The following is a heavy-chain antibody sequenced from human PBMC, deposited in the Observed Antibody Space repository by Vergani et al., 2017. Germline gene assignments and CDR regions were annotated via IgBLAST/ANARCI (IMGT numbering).Heavy chain of an antibody. CDR2: IIPIFGTA. D-gene: IGHD3-10*01. J-gene: IGHJ4*02. V-gene: IGHV1-69*12. Sequence: QVQLVQSGAEVKKPGSSVKVSCKASGGTFSSYAISWVRQAPGQGLEWMGGIIPIFGTANYAQKFQGRVTITADESTSTAYMELSSLRSEDTAVYYCATDLRSNVRGVIIRDYWGQGTLVTVSS. CDR1: GGTFSSYA. CDR3: ATDLRSNVRGVIIRDY.